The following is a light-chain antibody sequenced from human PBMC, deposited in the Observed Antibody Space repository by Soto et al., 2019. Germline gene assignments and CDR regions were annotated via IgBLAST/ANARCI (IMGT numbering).Light chain of an antibody. V-gene: IGLV3-21*02. CDR2: DDS. J-gene: IGLJ3*02. CDR1: NIGSKS. CDR3: QVWDDTLNGQV. Sequence: SYELTQPPSVSVAPGQTARITCGGTNIGSKSVHWYQQKPGQAPVLVVYDDSDRPSGIPERFSGSNSGNTATLTISRVEAGDEADYYCQVWDDTLNGQVFGGGTQLTVL.